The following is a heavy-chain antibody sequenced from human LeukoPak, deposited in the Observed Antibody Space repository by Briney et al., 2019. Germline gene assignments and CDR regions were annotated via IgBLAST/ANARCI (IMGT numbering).Heavy chain of an antibody. V-gene: IGHV3-23*01. Sequence: GGSLGLSCAASGFTFSSYAMSWVRQAPGKGLEWVSAISGSGGSTYYADSVKGRFTISRDSSKNTLYLQMNSVRAEDTAVYYCAKGSGYDTGGYFDYWGQGTLVTVSS. CDR2: ISGSGGST. J-gene: IGHJ4*02. D-gene: IGHD5-12*01. CDR3: AKGSGYDTGGYFDY. CDR1: GFTFSSYA.